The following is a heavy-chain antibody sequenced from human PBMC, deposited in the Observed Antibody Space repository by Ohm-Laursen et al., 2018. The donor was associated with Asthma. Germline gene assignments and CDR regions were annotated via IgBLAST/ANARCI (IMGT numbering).Heavy chain of an antibody. CDR1: GFTFSDYY. J-gene: IGHJ5*02. D-gene: IGHD2-15*01. Sequence: SLRLSCAAFGFTFSDYYMSWIRQAPGKGLEWVSYISSSSSTIYYADSVKGRFTISRDNAKNSLYLQMNSLRAEDTAVYYCARDPYCSGGSCYSTWLDPWGQGTLVTVSS. CDR3: ARDPYCSGGSCYSTWLDP. V-gene: IGHV3-11*04. CDR2: ISSSSSTI.